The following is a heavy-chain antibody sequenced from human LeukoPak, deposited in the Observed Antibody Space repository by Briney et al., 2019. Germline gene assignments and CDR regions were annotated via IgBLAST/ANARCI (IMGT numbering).Heavy chain of an antibody. CDR1: GDSISSSPYY. CDR2: MGSNGNT. D-gene: IGHD3-16*01. J-gene: IGHJ6*03. V-gene: IGHV4-39*01. CDR3: ARSSSLYYWGYGARLGIDYYYYYYMDV. Sequence: PSETLSLTCTVSGDSISSSPYYWGWIRQPPGKGLEWIASMGSNGNTYYNASLKSRATISIDTSKNQFSLKLSSVTAADTAVYYCARSSSLYYWGYGARLGIDYYYYYYMDVWGKGTTVTISS.